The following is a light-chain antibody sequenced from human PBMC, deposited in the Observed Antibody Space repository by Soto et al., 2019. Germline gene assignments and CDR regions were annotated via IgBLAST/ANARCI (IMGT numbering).Light chain of an antibody. CDR2: DAS. CDR1: QSIRSW. V-gene: IGKV1-5*01. CDR3: QQYDSFSKT. Sequence: DIQMTQSPSTLSASVGDRVTITSRASQSIRSWLAWYQQKPGKAPQLLIYDASNLESGVPSRFSGSGSGTEFTLTISSLQPDDFATYYCQQYDSFSKTFGRGTKVEVK. J-gene: IGKJ1*01.